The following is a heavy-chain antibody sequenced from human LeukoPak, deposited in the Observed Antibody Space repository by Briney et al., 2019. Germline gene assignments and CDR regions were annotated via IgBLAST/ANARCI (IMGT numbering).Heavy chain of an antibody. CDR2: ISAHNGNT. J-gene: IGHJ4*02. Sequence: ASVKVSCKASGYTFTSYGISWVRQAPGQGLEWMGWISAHNGNTKYAQKLQGRATMTTDTSTSTAYMELRNLRSDDTAVYYCARGYYCSGGSSYSGCFDNWGQGTLVTVSS. D-gene: IGHD2-15*01. CDR3: ARGYYCSGGSSYSGCFDN. V-gene: IGHV1-18*01. CDR1: GYTFTSYG.